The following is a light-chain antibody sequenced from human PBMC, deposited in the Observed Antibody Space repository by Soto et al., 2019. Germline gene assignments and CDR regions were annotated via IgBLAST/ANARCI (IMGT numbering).Light chain of an antibody. Sequence: EIVLTQSPATLSLSPGERATLSCSASQSVSSYLAWYQQKPGQAPRLLIYDASNRATGIPARFSGSGSGTDLTLTISSLEPEDFAVYYCQQRSNWVTFGPGTKVDIK. V-gene: IGKV3-11*01. CDR2: DAS. CDR3: QQRSNWVT. CDR1: QSVSSY. J-gene: IGKJ3*01.